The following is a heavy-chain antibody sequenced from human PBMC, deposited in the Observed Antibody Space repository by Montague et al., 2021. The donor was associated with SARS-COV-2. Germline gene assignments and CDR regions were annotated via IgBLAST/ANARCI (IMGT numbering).Heavy chain of an antibody. CDR3: ARVGRGSSWYEVAFDI. V-gene: IGHV4-59*01. CDR2: IYNRGST. J-gene: IGHJ3*02. Sequence: SETLSLTCTVSGGSIIRYAWTWIRQPPGKGLEWIGDIYNRGSTNYNPSXXSRVTISVDTSKNQFSLKLSYVAAADTAVYYCARVGRGSSWYEVAFDIWGQGTMVTVSS. D-gene: IGHD6-13*01. CDR1: GGSIIRYA.